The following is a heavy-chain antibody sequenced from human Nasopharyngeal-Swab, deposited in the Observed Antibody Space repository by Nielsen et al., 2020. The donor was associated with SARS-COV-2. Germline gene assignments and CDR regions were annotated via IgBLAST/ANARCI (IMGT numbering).Heavy chain of an antibody. Sequence: GESLKISCAASGFTFSDYYMSWIRQAPGKGLEWVSYISSSGSTIYYADSVKGRFTISRDNAKNSLYLQMNSLRAEDTAVYYCARGPSYYYGSGSYSSGYYYGMDVWGQGTTVTVSS. CDR2: ISSSGSTI. CDR1: GFTFSDYY. J-gene: IGHJ6*02. V-gene: IGHV3-11*04. D-gene: IGHD3-10*01. CDR3: ARGPSYYYGSGSYSSGYYYGMDV.